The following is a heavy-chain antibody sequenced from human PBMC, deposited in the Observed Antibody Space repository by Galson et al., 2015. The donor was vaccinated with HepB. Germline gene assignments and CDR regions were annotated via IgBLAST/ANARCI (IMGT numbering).Heavy chain of an antibody. CDR1: GYSFTSYW. D-gene: IGHD4-17*01. CDR3: AKLPTWGQHLLGIMTPVTIPPLYYFDY. J-gene: IGHJ4*02. CDR2: IYPADSDT. V-gene: IGHV5-51*01. Sequence: QSGAEVKKPGESLKISCKGSGYSFTSYWIGWVRQMPGKGLEWMGIIYPADSDTRYSPSFQGQVIISADKSISTAYLQWSSLKASDTAMYYCAKLPTWGQHLLGIMTPVTIPPLYYFDYWGQGTLVTVSS.